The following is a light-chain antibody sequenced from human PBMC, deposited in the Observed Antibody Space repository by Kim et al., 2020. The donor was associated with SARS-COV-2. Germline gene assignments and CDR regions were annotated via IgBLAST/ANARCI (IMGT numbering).Light chain of an antibody. Sequence: SVGDRVTITCPASHNIFNYLNWYQQKPGKPPKLLISSASALQSGVPSRFSGSGSGTDFILTINNLQLEDIATYYCQQSYSTPPDSFGQGTKVDIK. CDR1: HNIFNY. CDR3: QQSYSTPPDS. J-gene: IGKJ2*01. V-gene: IGKV1-39*01. CDR2: SAS.